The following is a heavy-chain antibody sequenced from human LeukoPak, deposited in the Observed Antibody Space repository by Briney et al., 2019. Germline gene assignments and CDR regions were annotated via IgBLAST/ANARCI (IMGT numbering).Heavy chain of an antibody. V-gene: IGHV3-23*01. Sequence: GGSLRLSCAASGFTFSSYAMSWVRQAPGKGLEWVSAISGSGGSTYYADSVKGRFTISRDNSKNTLYLQMNSLRAEDTAVYYCARDLSMVGATHVGYWGQGTLVNGSS. J-gene: IGHJ4*02. D-gene: IGHD1-26*01. CDR1: GFTFSSYA. CDR3: ARDLSMVGATHVGY. CDR2: ISGSGGST.